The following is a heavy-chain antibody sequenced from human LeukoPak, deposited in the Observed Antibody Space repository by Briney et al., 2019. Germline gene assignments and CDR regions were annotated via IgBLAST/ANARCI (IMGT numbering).Heavy chain of an antibody. CDR1: GYTLTGYY. J-gene: IGHJ4*02. Sequence: ASVKVSCKASGYTLTGYYIHWVRQAPGQGLEWMGWINPNSGGTNYARKFQGRVTMTRDTSISTAYMELSRLTSDDTAVYYCARGILYCSGGSCYGYFDYWGQGTLVTVSS. V-gene: IGHV1-2*02. CDR3: ARGILYCSGGSCYGYFDY. D-gene: IGHD2-15*01. CDR2: INPNSGGT.